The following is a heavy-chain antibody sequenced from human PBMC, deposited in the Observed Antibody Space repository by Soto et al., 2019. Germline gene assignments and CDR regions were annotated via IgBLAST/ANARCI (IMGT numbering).Heavy chain of an antibody. CDR2: ISSSSSYI. CDR1: GFTFSSYS. J-gene: IGHJ3*02. V-gene: IGHV3-21*01. Sequence: GSLRLSCAASGFTFSSYSMNWVRQAPGKGLEWVSPISSSSSYIYYADSVKGRFTISRDNAKNSLYLQMNSLRAEDTAVYYCARVTSSGRFGAFDIWGQGTMVTVSS. D-gene: IGHD6-19*01. CDR3: ARVTSSGRFGAFDI.